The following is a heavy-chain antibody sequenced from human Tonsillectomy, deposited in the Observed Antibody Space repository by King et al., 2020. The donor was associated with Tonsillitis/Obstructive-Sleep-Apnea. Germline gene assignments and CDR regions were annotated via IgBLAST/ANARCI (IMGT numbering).Heavy chain of an antibody. CDR2: ISYDGSNK. CDR1: GFTFSSYA. D-gene: IGHD4-17*01. V-gene: IGHV3-30*01. J-gene: IGHJ6*03. Sequence: VQLVESGGGVVQPGRSLRLSCASSGFTFSSYAMHWVRQAPGKGLEWVAVISYDGSNKYYADSVKGRFTNSRDNSKNTLYLQRNSLRAEDTTVYYCARGVTTHRGYYMDVWGKGTTVTVSS. CDR3: ARGVTTHRGYYMDV.